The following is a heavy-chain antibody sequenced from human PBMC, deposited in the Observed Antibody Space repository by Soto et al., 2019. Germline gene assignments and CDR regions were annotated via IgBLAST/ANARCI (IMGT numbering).Heavy chain of an antibody. Sequence: SETLSLTCTVSGGSISSSSYYWGWIRQPPGKGLEWIGSIYYSGSTYYNPSLKSRVTISVDTSKNQFSLKLSSVTAADTAVYYCARAIGSTVTTVFDYWGQGTLVTVSS. CDR1: GGSISSSSYY. V-gene: IGHV4-39*01. J-gene: IGHJ4*02. CDR2: IYYSGST. D-gene: IGHD4-4*01. CDR3: ARAIGSTVTTVFDY.